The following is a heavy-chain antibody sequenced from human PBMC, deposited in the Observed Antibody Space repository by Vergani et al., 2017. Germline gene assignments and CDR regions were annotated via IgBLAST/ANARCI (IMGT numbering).Heavy chain of an antibody. CDR1: GFSIDNGYY. CDR2: IYRTGRT. D-gene: IGHD3-9*01. Sequence: QVQLQESGPGLVKPSETLSLTCAVSGFSIDNGYYWDWIRQPPGKGLEWIGGIYRTGRTHFNPSLKSRVTISVDTSNNHFSLRLNSLTAADTAVYYCTRRSDIVYDIFIGTQYFFDFWGQGTLVTVSS. J-gene: IGHJ4*02. V-gene: IGHV4-38-2*01. CDR3: TRRSDIVYDIFIGTQYFFDF.